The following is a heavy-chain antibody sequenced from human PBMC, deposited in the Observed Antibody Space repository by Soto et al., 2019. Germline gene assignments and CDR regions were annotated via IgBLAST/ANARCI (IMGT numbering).Heavy chain of an antibody. CDR3: ARLSYGSGSYGAYGMDV. CDR1: GGSISSSNYY. Sequence: SETLSLTCTVSGGSISSSNYYWGWIRQPPGKGLEWIGSIYYSGSTYYNPSLKSRVTISVDTSKNQFSLKLSSVTAADTAVYYCARLSYGSGSYGAYGMDVWGQGTTVTVSS. J-gene: IGHJ6*02. D-gene: IGHD3-10*01. V-gene: IGHV4-39*01. CDR2: IYYSGST.